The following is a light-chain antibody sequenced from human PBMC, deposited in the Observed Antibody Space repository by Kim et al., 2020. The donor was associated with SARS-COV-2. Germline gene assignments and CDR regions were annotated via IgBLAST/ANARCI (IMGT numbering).Light chain of an antibody. CDR2: KAS. V-gene: IGKV1-5*03. J-gene: IGKJ4*01. CDR3: QQYESISPLT. CDR1: QSISSW. Sequence: DIQMTQSPSTLSASVGDRVTITCRASQSISSWLAWYQQKPGKAPKLLIYKASSLESAVPSRFSGSGSGTEFTLTISSLQPDDFATYYCQQYESISPLTFGGGTKVDIK.